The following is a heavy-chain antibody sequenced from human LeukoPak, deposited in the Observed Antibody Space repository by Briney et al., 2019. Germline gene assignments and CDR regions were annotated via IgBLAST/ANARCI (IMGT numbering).Heavy chain of an antibody. J-gene: IGHJ4*02. D-gene: IGHD1-26*01. CDR2: ISGSGGST. CDR3: AKGRDGGSYLTTFDY. V-gene: IGHV3-23*01. CDR1: GFTFSSYA. Sequence: GGSLRLPCAASGFTFSSYAMSWVRQAPGKGLEWVSAISGSGGSTYYADSVKGRFTISRDNSKNTPVLQTNSLRAEDTAVYYCAKGRDGGSYLTTFDYWGQGTLVTVPS.